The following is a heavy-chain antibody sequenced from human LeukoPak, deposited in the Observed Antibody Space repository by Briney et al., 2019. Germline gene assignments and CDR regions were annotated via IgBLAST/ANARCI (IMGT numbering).Heavy chain of an antibody. J-gene: IGHJ6*03. CDR3: ARCGTRDYGSGSYYKYYYYYMDV. CDR2: ISWNSGII. Sequence: GGSLRLSCAASGFTFHDYAMHWVRQAPGKGLEWVSGISWNSGIIGYADSVKGRFTISRDNAKNSLYLQMNSLRAEDTAVYYCARCGTRDYGSGSYYKYYYYYMDVWGKGTTVTISS. D-gene: IGHD3-10*01. CDR1: GFTFHDYA. V-gene: IGHV3-9*01.